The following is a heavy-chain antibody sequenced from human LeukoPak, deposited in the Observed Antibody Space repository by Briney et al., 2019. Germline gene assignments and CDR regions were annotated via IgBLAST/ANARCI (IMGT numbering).Heavy chain of an antibody. CDR1: GFTFSSYS. J-gene: IGHJ4*02. CDR2: IKQDGSEK. D-gene: IGHD3-16*02. Sequence: PGGSLRLSCAASGFTFSSYSMNWVRQAPGKGLEWVANIKQDGSEKYYVDSVKGRFTISRDNAKNSLYLQMNSLRAEDTAVSYCARGDSYDYVWGSYRPYYFDYWGQGTLVTVSS. V-gene: IGHV3-7*01. CDR3: ARGDSYDYVWGSYRPYYFDY.